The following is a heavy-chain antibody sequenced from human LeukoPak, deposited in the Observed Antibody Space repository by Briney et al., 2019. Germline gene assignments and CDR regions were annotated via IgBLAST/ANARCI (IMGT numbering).Heavy chain of an antibody. V-gene: IGHV1-69*13. CDR1: RGTLSSYA. J-gene: IGHJ6*03. D-gene: IGHD5-18*01. Sequence: SVKVSCKASRGTLSSYAISWVRQAPGQGLEWMGGIIPIFGTANYAQKFQGRVTITADESTSTAYMELYSLRSEDTAVYFCARDRGYSYAKKSSNYYYMDVWGKGTTVTISS. CDR3: ARDRGYSYAKKSSNYYYMDV. CDR2: IIPIFGTA.